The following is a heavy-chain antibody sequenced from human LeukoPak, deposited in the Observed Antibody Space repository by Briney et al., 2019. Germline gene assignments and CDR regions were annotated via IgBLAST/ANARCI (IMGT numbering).Heavy chain of an antibody. CDR1: GFNCNYCA. CDR3: ARAQVGALLDYYFDY. V-gene: IGHV3-30*04. D-gene: IGHD1-26*01. CDR2: ISYDGSDK. Sequence: GGSLRLSCAASGFNCNYCAMHRVRQAPGKGLEWVAGISYDGSDKYYVDSVKGRFIFSRDNSKNTLYLQMNSLKAEDTAVYFCARAQVGALLDYYFDYWGQGTLVTVSS. J-gene: IGHJ4*02.